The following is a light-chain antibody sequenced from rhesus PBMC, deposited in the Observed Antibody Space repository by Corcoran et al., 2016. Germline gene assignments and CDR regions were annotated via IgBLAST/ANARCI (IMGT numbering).Light chain of an antibody. CDR2: AAS. Sequence: DIQMTQSPSSLSASVGDTVTITCRASQGISSYLNWFQQKPGKAPTLVIYAASNLESGVPSRFSGGGTGTDFTLTIISLRPEDFAIYYCLQHYSYPLTFGQGTKVEIK. CDR3: LQHYSYPLT. V-gene: IGKV1-28*02. J-gene: IGKJ1*01. CDR1: QGISSY.